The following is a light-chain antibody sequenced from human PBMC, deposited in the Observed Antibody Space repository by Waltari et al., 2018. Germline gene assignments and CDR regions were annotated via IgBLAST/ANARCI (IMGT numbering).Light chain of an antibody. CDR3: QQSFTTPT. V-gene: IGKV1-39*01. Sequence: DIQLTQSPSSLSASVGERVTITCRASQTIVRSLNWYQQQPGKAPKLLIYAASNLQSGVPSRFRGSGPGTDFTLTIASLQPEDFATYYCQQSFTTPTFGGGTTVDIK. CDR1: QTIVRS. CDR2: AAS. J-gene: IGKJ4*01.